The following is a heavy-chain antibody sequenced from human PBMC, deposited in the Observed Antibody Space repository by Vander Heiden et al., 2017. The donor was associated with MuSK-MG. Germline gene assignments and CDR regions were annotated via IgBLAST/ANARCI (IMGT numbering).Heavy chain of an antibody. Sequence: QVQLQQSGPGLVKPSQTLSLTCAIAGDSVSSNSAVWNWIRRAPPRGLEWLGRTYYRSKWYNDYAVSVKSRITNHPDTSKNQFSLQLNSVTPEDTAVYYCARDQLKWFGEYLFDYWGQGTLVTVSS. CDR3: ARDQLKWFGEYLFDY. CDR2: TYYRSKWYN. CDR1: GDSVSSNSAV. D-gene: IGHD3-10*01. J-gene: IGHJ4*02. V-gene: IGHV6-1*01.